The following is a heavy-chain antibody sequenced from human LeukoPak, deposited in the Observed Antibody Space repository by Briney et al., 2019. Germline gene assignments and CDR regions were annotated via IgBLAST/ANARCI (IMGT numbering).Heavy chain of an antibody. CDR3: AIGHNYGDRVEYLDS. V-gene: IGHV3-7*01. Sequence: GGSLTLSCPASGLTFTSLCMTWVRHVPGEGLEWVDSIKQGGGETNYADSVKGRFTVSRDHAKNSPYFQMDSLSADDPAVYYCAIGHNYGDRVEYLDSGGRGTKVTVSA. CDR1: GLTFTSLC. J-gene: IGHJ4*02. CDR2: IKQGGGET. D-gene: IGHD4-17*01.